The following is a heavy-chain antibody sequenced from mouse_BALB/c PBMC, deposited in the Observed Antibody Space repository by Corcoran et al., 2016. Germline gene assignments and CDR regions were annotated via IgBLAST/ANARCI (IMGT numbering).Heavy chain of an antibody. J-gene: IGHJ4*01. V-gene: IGHV9-3-1*01. Sequence: QIQLVQSGPELKKPGETVKISCKASGYTFTNYGMNWVKQAPGKGLKWMGWINTYTGEPTYADDFKGRFAFSLETSASTAYLQITNLKNEDTATYFCAIYYDYAMDYWGQGTSVTVSS. CDR1: GYTFTNYG. CDR3: AIYYDYAMDY. CDR2: INTYTGEP. D-gene: IGHD2-4*01.